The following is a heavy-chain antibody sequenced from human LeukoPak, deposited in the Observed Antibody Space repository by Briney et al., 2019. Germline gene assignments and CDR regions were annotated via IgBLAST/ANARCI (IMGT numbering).Heavy chain of an antibody. CDR3: ARSVLFDP. V-gene: IGHV4-59*01. Sequence: KASETLSLTCAVSGGSIRSYYWSWIRQPPGKGLEWIGYIYYSGSTNYNPSLKSRVTMSVDTSKNQFSLKLSSVTAADTAVYYCARSVLFDPWGQGTLVTVSS. J-gene: IGHJ5*02. CDR1: GGSIRSYY. CDR2: IYYSGST.